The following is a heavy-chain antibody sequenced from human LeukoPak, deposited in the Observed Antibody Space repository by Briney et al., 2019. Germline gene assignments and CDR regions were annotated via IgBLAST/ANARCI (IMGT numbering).Heavy chain of an antibody. CDR3: ARGRVSSSTWYSTYHYYFYMDV. D-gene: IGHD1-1*01. V-gene: IGHV4-59*01. J-gene: IGHJ6*03. CDR2: VDHTGST. CDR1: DDSITMYY. Sequence: SETLSLTCSVSDDSITMYYWTWIRQPPGKGLEWIGYVDHTGSTNFNRSLSGRVSISRDTTKNLFSLRLRSVTAADTAVYFCARGRVSSSTWYSTYHYYFYMDVWGKGTTVTVSS.